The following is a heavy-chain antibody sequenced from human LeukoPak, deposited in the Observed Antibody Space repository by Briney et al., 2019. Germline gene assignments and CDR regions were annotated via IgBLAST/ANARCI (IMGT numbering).Heavy chain of an antibody. J-gene: IGHJ5*02. CDR3: AKPTLSLGWFDP. D-gene: IGHD2-15*01. CDR1: GFTFNIYA. V-gene: IGHV3-23*01. CDR2: ISGSGGIT. Sequence: GGSLRLSCAASGFTFNIYAMTWVRQAPGKGLEWVSHISGSGGITYYADSVKGRFTIFRDNSKNTLYLQMNSLRAEDTAVYYCAKPTLSLGWFDPWGQGTLVTVSS.